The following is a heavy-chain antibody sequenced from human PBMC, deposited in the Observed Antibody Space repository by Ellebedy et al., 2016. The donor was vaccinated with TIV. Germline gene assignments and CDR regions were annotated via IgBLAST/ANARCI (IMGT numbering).Heavy chain of an antibody. Sequence: AASVKVSCKASGGTFSSYAISWVRQAPGQGLEWMGRIIPILGIANYAQKFQGRVTITADKSTSTAYMELSSLRSEDTAVYYCARVQEDTAMVTTNYYYYGMDVWGQGTTVTVSS. CDR1: GGTFSSYA. V-gene: IGHV1-69*04. J-gene: IGHJ6*02. CDR2: IIPILGIA. D-gene: IGHD5-18*01. CDR3: ARVQEDTAMVTTNYYYYGMDV.